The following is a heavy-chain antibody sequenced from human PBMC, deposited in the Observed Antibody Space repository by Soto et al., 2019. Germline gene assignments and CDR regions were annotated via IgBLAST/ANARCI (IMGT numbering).Heavy chain of an antibody. D-gene: IGHD3-3*01. V-gene: IGHV3-23*01. CDR1: GFTFSSYA. CDR3: AAGYDFWSGSYPLNYFDY. CDR2: ISGSGGST. J-gene: IGHJ4*02. Sequence: EVQLLESGGGLVQPGGSLRLSCAASGFTFSSYAMSWVRQAPGKGLEWVSAISGSGGSTYYADSVKGRFTISRDNSKNTLYLQMNSLRAEDTAVYYCAAGYDFWSGSYPLNYFDYWGQGTLVTVSS.